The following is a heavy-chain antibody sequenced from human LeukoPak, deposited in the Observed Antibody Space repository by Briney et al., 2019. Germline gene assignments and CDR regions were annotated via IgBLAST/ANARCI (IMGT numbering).Heavy chain of an antibody. J-gene: IGHJ4*02. V-gene: IGHV3-49*04. D-gene: IGHD3-9*01. CDR3: TRRYFDTPLN. CDR1: GFTFGDYA. Sequence: GGSLRLSCTASGFTFGDYAMSWVRQAPGKGLEWVGFIRSKAYGGTTGYAASVKGRLTISRDDSKSIAYLQMNSLKTEDTAVYYCTRRYFDTPLNWGQGTLVTVSS. CDR2: IRSKAYGGTT.